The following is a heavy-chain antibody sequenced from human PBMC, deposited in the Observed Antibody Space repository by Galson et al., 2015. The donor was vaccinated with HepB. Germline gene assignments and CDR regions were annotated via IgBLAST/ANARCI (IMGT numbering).Heavy chain of an antibody. J-gene: IGHJ4*02. CDR1: GFTFSDYY. V-gene: IGHV3-11*01. Sequence: LRLSCAASGFTFSDYYMSWIRQAPGKGLEWVSYISSSGSTIYYADSVKGRFTISRDNAKNSLYLQMNSLRAEDTAVYYCASEYYDFWSGYFDYWGQGTLVTVSS. D-gene: IGHD3-3*01. CDR3: ASEYYDFWSGYFDY. CDR2: ISSSGSTI.